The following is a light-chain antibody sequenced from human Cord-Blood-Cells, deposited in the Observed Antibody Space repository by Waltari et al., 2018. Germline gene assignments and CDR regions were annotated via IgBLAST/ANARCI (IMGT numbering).Light chain of an antibody. J-gene: IGKJ1*01. CDR1: QSLLHSNGYNY. V-gene: IGKV2-28*01. Sequence: DIVMTQSQLSLPVTTGEPASISFRSSQSLLHSNGYNYLDWYLQKPGQSPQLLIYLGSNRASGVPDRFSGSGSGTDFTLKISRVEAEDVGVYYCMQALQTPRTFGQGTKVEIK. CDR2: LGS. CDR3: MQALQTPRT.